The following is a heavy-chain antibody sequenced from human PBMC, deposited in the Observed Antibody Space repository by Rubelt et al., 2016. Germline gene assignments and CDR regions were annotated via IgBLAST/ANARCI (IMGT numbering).Heavy chain of an antibody. CDR1: GFTFRSNA. V-gene: IGHV3-74*01. J-gene: IGHJ4*02. Sequence: RGRSLRLSCAASGFTFRSNAMNWVRQAPGKGLVWVSRINSDGSSTNYADFVKGRFTISRDNAGNTLYLQMNSLRAEDTAVYYCARDSLAFDYWGQGTLVTVSS. CDR3: ARDSLAFDY. CDR2: INSDGSST.